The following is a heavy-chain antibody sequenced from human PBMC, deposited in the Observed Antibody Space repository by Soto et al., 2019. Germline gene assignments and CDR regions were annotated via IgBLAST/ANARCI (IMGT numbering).Heavy chain of an antibody. CDR2: ISAYNGNT. J-gene: IGHJ4*02. D-gene: IGHD5-12*01. Sequence: QVQLVQSGAEVKKPGASVKVSCKASGYTFTSYGISWVRQAPGQGLEWMGWISAYNGNTNYAQKLQGRVTMXXHXSXXTADMELRSLRADDTAVYYCARGSTREMATTHFDYWGQGTLVTVSS. CDR3: ARGSTREMATTHFDY. V-gene: IGHV1-18*01. CDR1: GYTFTSYG.